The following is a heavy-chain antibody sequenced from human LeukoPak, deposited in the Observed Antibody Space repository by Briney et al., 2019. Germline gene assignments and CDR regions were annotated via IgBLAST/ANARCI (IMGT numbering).Heavy chain of an antibody. CDR1: GGSISSYY. CDR2: IYYSGST. D-gene: IGHD6-19*01. Sequence: SETLSLTCTVSGGSISSYYWSWIRQPPGKGLEWIGYIYYSGSTNYNTSLKSRVTISVDTSKNQFSLKLSSVTAADTAVYYCASGWYRAFDIWGQGTMVTVSS. V-gene: IGHV4-59*01. CDR3: ASGWYRAFDI. J-gene: IGHJ3*02.